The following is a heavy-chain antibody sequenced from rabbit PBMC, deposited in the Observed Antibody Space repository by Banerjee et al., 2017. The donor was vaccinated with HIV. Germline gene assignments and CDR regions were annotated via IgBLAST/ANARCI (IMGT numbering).Heavy chain of an antibody. CDR3: ARGSAYAGAGYAL. V-gene: IGHV1S45*01. CDR2: INTSTGNT. CDR1: GFSFTNKYV. D-gene: IGHD4-2*01. Sequence: QEQLEESGGDLVKPEGSLTLTCTASGFSFTNKYVMCWVRQAPGKGLEWIACINTSTGNTVYASWAKGRFTISKTSSTTVTLQMTSLTAADTATCFCARGSAYAGAGYALWGQGTLVTVS. J-gene: IGHJ3*01.